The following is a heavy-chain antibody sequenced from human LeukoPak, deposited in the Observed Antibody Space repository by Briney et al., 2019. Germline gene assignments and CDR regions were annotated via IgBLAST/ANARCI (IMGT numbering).Heavy chain of an antibody. CDR3: ARVRGDFWSGYYS. V-gene: IGHV3-30*03. Sequence: GGSLRLSCAASGFTFSNYGMHWVRQAPGKGLEWVAVMSYDTDNKYHADSVKGRFTISRDNSKNSLYLQMNSLRGEDSAVYYCARVRGDFWSGYYSWGQGTLVTVSS. CDR1: GFTFSNYG. D-gene: IGHD3-3*01. CDR2: MSYDTDNK. J-gene: IGHJ4*02.